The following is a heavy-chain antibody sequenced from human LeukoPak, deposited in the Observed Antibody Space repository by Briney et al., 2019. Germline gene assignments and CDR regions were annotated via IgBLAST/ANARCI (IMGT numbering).Heavy chain of an antibody. Sequence: SQTLSLTCTVSGGSISSGGYYWSWIRQHPGKGLEWIGYIYYSGTTYYNPSLKSRVTISVDTSNNQFSLNLRSVTAADTALYYCAGTFVTTVMSWFDPWGQGTLVTVSS. CDR2: IYYSGTT. CDR3: AGTFVTTVMSWFDP. J-gene: IGHJ5*02. D-gene: IGHD4-11*01. CDR1: GGSISSGGYY. V-gene: IGHV4-31*03.